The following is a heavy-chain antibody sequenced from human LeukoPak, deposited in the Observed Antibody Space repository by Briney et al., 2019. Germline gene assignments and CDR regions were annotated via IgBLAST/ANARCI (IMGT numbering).Heavy chain of an antibody. V-gene: IGHV3-33*01. CDR2: IWYDGSNK. CDR3: ARDRFGPTEN. Sequence: GGSLRLSCAVSGFTFSNYDMHWVRQAPGKGLEWVAVIWYDGSNKYYADSVKGRFTISRDNSKNTLYLQMNTLRVEDTAVYYCARDRFGPTENWGQGTLVTVSS. J-gene: IGHJ4*02. CDR1: GFTFSNYD. D-gene: IGHD3-10*01.